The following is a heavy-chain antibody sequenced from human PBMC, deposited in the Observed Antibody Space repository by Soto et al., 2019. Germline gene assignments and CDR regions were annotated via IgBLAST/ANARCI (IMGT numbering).Heavy chain of an antibody. CDR3: ARSPWFGDYLDY. Sequence: QVQLVESGGGVVQPGRSLRLSCAASGFTFSSYAMHWVRQAPGKGLEWVAVISYDGSNKYYADSVKGRFTISRDNSKNTLYLQMNSLSAEDTAVYYCARSPWFGDYLDYWGQGTLVTVSS. D-gene: IGHD3-10*01. CDR1: GFTFSSYA. J-gene: IGHJ4*02. CDR2: ISYDGSNK. V-gene: IGHV3-30-3*01.